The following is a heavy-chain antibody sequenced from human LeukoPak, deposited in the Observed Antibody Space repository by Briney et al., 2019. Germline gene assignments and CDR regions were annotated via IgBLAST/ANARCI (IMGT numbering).Heavy chain of an antibody. CDR2: ISSSSSYV. D-gene: IGHD5-18*01. J-gene: IGHJ4*02. V-gene: IGHV3-21*01. CDR3: ARPYSYGHYFDY. Sequence: PGGSLRLSCAASGFTFSSYSMNWVRQAPGKGLEWVSSISSSSSYVYYADSVKGRFTISRDNAKNSLYLQMNSLRAEDTAVYYCARPYSYGHYFDYWGQGTLVTVSS. CDR1: GFTFSSYS.